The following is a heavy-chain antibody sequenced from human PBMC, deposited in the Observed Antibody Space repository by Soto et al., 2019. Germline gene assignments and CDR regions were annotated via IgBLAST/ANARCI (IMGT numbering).Heavy chain of an antibody. D-gene: IGHD6-13*01. CDR3: AGGSSSSSWYNWFDP. Sequence: ASVKVSCKASGYTFTSYAMHWVRQAPGQRLEWMGWISAGSGNTKYSEKFQDRVTITRDTSASTAYMELSSLRSEDTAVYYCAGGSSSSSWYNWFDPWGQGTLVTVSS. CDR1: GYTFTSYA. V-gene: IGHV1-3*01. CDR2: ISAGSGNT. J-gene: IGHJ5*02.